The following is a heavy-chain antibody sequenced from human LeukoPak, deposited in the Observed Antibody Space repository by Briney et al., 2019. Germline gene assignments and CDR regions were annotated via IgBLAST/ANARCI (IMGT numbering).Heavy chain of an antibody. V-gene: IGHV3-15*01. Sequence: GGSLRLSCAASGFTLSNAWMSWVRQAPGRGLEWVGRIKSKTDGGTTDYSAPVKGRFKITRDGSKNTLYLQMNSLKTEDTAVYSCPTPLREDPYYDILTGPYMDVWGQGTTVTVSS. J-gene: IGHJ6*02. CDR2: IKSKTDGGTT. CDR1: GFTLSNAW. D-gene: IGHD3-9*01. CDR3: PTPLREDPYYDILTGPYMDV.